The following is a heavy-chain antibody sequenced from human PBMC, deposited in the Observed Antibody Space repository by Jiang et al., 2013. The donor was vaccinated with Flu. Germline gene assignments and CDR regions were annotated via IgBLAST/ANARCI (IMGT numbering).Heavy chain of an antibody. J-gene: IGHJ4*02. D-gene: IGHD3-22*01. CDR3: ARAGSGYSFDY. V-gene: IGHV4-59*01. CDR1: GDSISSYY. Sequence: GLVKPSETLSLTCTVSGDSISSYYWSWIRQPPGKGLEWIGYIYYSGSTDYNPSLKSRVTISVDTSKNQFSLKLSSVTAADTAVYYCARAGSGYSFDYWGQGTLVTVSS. CDR2: IYYSGST.